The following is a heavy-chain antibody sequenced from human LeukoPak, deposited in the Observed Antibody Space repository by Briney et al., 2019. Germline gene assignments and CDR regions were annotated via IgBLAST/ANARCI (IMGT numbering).Heavy chain of an antibody. CDR2: IYSGGST. D-gene: IGHD5-18*01. CDR3: ARDRGGYFYDY. Sequence: PGGSLRLSCAASGFTFSSYGMSWVRQAPGKGLEWVSVIYSGGSTYYADSVKGRFTISRDNSKNTLYLQMNSLRAEDTAVYYCARDRGGYFYDYWGQGTLVTVSS. V-gene: IGHV3-53*01. J-gene: IGHJ4*02. CDR1: GFTFSSYG.